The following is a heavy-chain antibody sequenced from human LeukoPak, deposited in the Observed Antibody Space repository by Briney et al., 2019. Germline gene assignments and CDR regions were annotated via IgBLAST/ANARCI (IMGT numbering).Heavy chain of an antibody. CDR2: IFYSGST. CDR1: GGSISTSNYY. J-gene: IGHJ4*02. V-gene: IGHV4-39*01. CDR3: ARHTVGNPSSGWSRGGLYFDY. D-gene: IGHD6-19*01. Sequence: SETLSLTCTVSGGSISTSNYYWGWIRQPPGKGLEWIGNIFYSGSTYYSPSLRSRVTISVDTSKNQFSLKLSSVTAADSAVYYCARHTVGNPSSGWSRGGLYFDYWGQGTLVTVSS.